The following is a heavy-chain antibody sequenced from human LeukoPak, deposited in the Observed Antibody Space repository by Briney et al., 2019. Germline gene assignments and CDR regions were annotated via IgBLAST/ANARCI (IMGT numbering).Heavy chain of an antibody. Sequence: RASVKVSCKASGYTFTSYDINWVRQATGQGLEWMGWMNPNSGNTGYAQKFQGRVTMTRNTSISTAYMELSSLRSEDTAVYYCARGQRRPKQFYGYNYGYWGQGTLVTVSS. D-gene: IGHD5-24*01. CDR3: ARGQRRPKQFYGYNYGY. J-gene: IGHJ4*02. V-gene: IGHV1-8*01. CDR2: MNPNSGNT. CDR1: GYTFTSYD.